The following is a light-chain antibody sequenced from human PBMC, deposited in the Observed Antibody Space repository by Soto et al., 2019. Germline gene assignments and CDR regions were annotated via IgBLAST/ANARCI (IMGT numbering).Light chain of an antibody. V-gene: IGKV1-5*01. Sequence: DIQMTQSPSTLSASVGDRVTITCRASQSIAAWLAWYQQKPGKAPKLLIYDPSSLQSGVPSRFSGSGSGTDFTLTFSSLQPDDFAPYYCQQCNSYFYTFGQGTKLEIK. CDR2: DPS. CDR3: QQCNSYFYT. CDR1: QSIAAW. J-gene: IGKJ2*01.